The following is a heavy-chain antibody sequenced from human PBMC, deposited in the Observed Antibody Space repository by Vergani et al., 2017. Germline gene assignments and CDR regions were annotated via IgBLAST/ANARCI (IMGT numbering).Heavy chain of an antibody. CDR2: IYPGDSET. Sequence: EVQLVQSGAEVKKPGESLKISCKGSGYNFSNYWIAWVRQMPGKGLEWMGIIYPGDSETIYGPSFQGQVTISADKSISSAYLGWSSLKGSDTAMYYCARRSRYFYYYMDVWCTGTTVIVSS. V-gene: IGHV5-51*03. D-gene: IGHD1-14*01. J-gene: IGHJ6*03. CDR1: GYNFSNYW. CDR3: ARRSRYFYYYMDV.